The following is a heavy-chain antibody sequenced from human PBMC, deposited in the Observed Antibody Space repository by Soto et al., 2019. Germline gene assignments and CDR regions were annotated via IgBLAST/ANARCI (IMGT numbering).Heavy chain of an antibody. D-gene: IGHD1-7*01. Sequence: KKPGSSVXXSCKASGGTFSNYVVNXVXXAPGQGLEWMGRIIPISGAANYAQKFQGRVTITADKSTSTSYMELSSLRSEDTAVYYCARDMTRTVVPYFDFWGQGTLVTVSS. J-gene: IGHJ4*02. CDR3: ARDMTRTVVPYFDF. CDR1: GGTFSNYV. V-gene: IGHV1-69*06. CDR2: IIPISGAA.